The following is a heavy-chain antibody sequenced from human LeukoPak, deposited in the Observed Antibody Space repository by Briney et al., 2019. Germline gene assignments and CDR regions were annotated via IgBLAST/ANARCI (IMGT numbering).Heavy chain of an antibody. J-gene: IGHJ4*02. V-gene: IGHV3-23*01. CDR2: ISGSGSIT. CDR1: GFTFSSFG. CDR3: AKDLCSVVTLTLDY. D-gene: IGHD2-21*02. Sequence: GGSLRLSCAASGFTFSSFGMSWVRQAPGKGLECVSTISGSGSITYYADCMKGRFTISRDNSKNTLYVQLKSLRAEDTAVYYCAKDLCSVVTLTLDYWGQGTLVIVSS.